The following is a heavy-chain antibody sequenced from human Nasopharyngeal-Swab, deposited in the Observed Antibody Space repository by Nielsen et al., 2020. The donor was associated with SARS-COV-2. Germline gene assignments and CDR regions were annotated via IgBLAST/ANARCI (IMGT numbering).Heavy chain of an antibody. CDR1: GYSFISYW. D-gene: IGHD3-3*01. CDR2: INPGDSDT. V-gene: IGHV5-51*01. CDR3: ARHSAIFGVPNAFNV. Sequence: GESLKISCKGSGYSFISYWIGWVRQMPGKGPEWMGIINPGDSDTKYSPSLQGQVTISADKSISTAYLQWRSLKASDTAMYYCARHSAIFGVPNAFNVWGQGTMVTVSS. J-gene: IGHJ3*01.